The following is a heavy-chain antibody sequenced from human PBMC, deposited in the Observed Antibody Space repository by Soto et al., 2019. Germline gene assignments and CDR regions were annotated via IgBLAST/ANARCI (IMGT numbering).Heavy chain of an antibody. CDR1: GGSISSYY. CDR2: IYYSGST. V-gene: IGHV4-59*08. CDR3: CGLLLAGGDWFDP. D-gene: IGHD3-10*01. Sequence: QVQLQESGPGLVKPSETLSLTCTVSGGSISSYYWSWIRQPPGKGLEWIGYIYYSGSTNYNPSLKSRVHITRNTAKNPFPLKLSSVDGGDPAGDFWCGLLLAGGDWFDPWGQGTLVTVSS. J-gene: IGHJ5*02.